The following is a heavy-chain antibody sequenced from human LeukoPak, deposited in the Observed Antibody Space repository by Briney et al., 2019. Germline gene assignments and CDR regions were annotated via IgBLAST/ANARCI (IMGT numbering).Heavy chain of an antibody. D-gene: IGHD2-15*01. V-gene: IGHV4-34*01. Sequence: PSETLSLTCSVYGGSFSGYYWSWIRQPPGKGLEWIGEINHSGSTNYNPSLKSRVTISVDTSKNQFSLKLSSVTAAGTAVYYCAREYCSGGSCYSDYFDYWGQGTLVTVSS. CDR3: AREYCSGGSCYSDYFDY. J-gene: IGHJ4*02. CDR1: GGSFSGYY. CDR2: INHSGST.